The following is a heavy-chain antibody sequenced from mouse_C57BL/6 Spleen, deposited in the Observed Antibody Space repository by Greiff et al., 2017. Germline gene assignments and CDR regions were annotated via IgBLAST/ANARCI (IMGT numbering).Heavy chain of an antibody. CDR2: IYPSDSET. CDR3: AEADYSNFRYFDV. J-gene: IGHJ1*03. Sequence: QVQLQQPGAELVRPGSSVKLSCKASGYTFTSYWMAWVKQRPGQGLEWIGNIYPSDSETPYNQKFKDKAPLTVDKSSSTAYMQLSSLTSEDSAVYYCAEADYSNFRYFDVWGTGTTVTVSS. CDR1: GYTFTSYW. D-gene: IGHD2-5*01. V-gene: IGHV1-61*01.